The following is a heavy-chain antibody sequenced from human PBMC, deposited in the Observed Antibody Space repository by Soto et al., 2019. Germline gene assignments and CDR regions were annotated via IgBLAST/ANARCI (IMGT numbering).Heavy chain of an antibody. CDR3: ARDLGYCSGGSCYSGWFDP. CDR1: GGSISSYY. J-gene: IGHJ5*02. V-gene: IGHV4-4*07. Sequence: QVQLQESGPGLVKPSETLSLTCTVSGGSISSYYWSWIRQPAGQGLEWIGRIYTSGSTNYNPSLKSRVTRSVDTSKNQFSLKLSSVTAADTAVYYCARDLGYCSGGSCYSGWFDPWGQGPLVTVSS. D-gene: IGHD2-15*01. CDR2: IYTSGST.